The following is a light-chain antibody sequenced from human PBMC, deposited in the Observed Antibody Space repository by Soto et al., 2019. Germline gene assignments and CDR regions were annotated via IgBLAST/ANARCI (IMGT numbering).Light chain of an antibody. CDR3: SSYTSSSRVV. J-gene: IGLJ2*01. CDR2: DVS. CDR1: SSDVGGYNY. V-gene: IGLV2-14*01. Sequence: QSALTQPASVSGSPGQSITISCTGTSSDVGGYNYVSWYQQHPGKAPKLMIYDVSNRPSGVSNRFSGSKSGNTASLTTSGLQAEDEADYYCSSYTSSSRVVFGGGTKLTVL.